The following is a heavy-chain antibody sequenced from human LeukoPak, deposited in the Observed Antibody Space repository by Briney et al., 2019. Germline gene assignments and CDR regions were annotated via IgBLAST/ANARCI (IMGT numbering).Heavy chain of an antibody. Sequence: GGALTLSCAASGYTFSRHGIHWVRQAPGKGLEWVAVVWYDGRNRDYADSVKGQFTISKDNSNNMVFLQMDRLRAEDTAVYYCARLWGGNGYSGGSLNLWGQGTLVTVSS. CDR1: GYTFSRHG. J-gene: IGHJ5*02. CDR3: ARLWGGNGYSGGSLNL. V-gene: IGHV3-33*01. D-gene: IGHD3-16*01. CDR2: VWYDGRNR.